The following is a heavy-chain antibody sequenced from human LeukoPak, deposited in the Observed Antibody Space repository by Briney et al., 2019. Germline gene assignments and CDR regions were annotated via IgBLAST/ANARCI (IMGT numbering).Heavy chain of an antibody. D-gene: IGHD2-2*01. CDR2: MSPNSGDT. CDR1: GYTFTSYD. CDR3: ARAAIDGGYCSSTSCYVDYGMDV. V-gene: IGHV1-8*01. Sequence: ASVKVSCKASGYTFTSYDFNWVRQATGQRPEWMGWMSPNSGDTGYAQKFQDRVTMTRNTSISTAYMELSSLRSDDTAVYYCARAAIDGGYCSSTSCYVDYGMDVWGQGTTVTVSS. J-gene: IGHJ6*02.